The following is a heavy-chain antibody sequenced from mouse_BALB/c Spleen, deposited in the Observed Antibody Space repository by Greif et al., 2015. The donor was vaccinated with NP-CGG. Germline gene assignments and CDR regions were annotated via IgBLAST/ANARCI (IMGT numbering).Heavy chain of an antibody. J-gene: IGHJ1*01. CDR1: GDSITSGY. CDR2: ISYSGST. V-gene: IGHV3-8*02. D-gene: IGHD2-10*01. CDR3: ARSSYGNYGYWYFDV. Sequence: EVHLVESGPSLVKPSQTLSLTCSVTGDSITSGYWNWVRKFPGNKLEYMGYISYSGSTYYNPSLKSRISITRDTSKNQYYLQLNSVTTEDTATYYCARSSYGNYGYWYFDVWGAGTTVTVSS.